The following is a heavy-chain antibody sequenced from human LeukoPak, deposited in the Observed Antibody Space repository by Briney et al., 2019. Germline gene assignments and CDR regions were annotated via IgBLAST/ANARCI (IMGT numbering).Heavy chain of an antibody. Sequence: PSQTLSLTCTVSGGSISSGDYYWSWIRQPPGKGLEWIGYIYYSGSTYYNPSLKSRVTISVDTSKNQFSLKLSSVTAADTAVYYCARDYYGSGSYSNWFDPWGQGTLVTVSS. CDR1: GGSISSGDYY. CDR2: IYYSGST. V-gene: IGHV4-30-4*01. D-gene: IGHD3-10*01. J-gene: IGHJ5*02. CDR3: ARDYYGSGSYSNWFDP.